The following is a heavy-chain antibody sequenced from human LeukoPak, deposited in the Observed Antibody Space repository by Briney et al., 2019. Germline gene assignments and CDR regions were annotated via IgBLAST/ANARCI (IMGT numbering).Heavy chain of an antibody. CDR2: IYYSGST. CDR3: AREARESSSWLT. CDR1: GDSVRTSNYY. Sequence: SETLSLTCTVSGDSVRTSNYYWSWIRQPPGKGLEWIGYIYYSGSTYYNPSLKSRVTISVDTSKNQFSLKLSSVTAADTAVYYCAREARESSSWLTWGQGTLATVSS. V-gene: IGHV4-30-4*01. J-gene: IGHJ5*02. D-gene: IGHD6-13*01.